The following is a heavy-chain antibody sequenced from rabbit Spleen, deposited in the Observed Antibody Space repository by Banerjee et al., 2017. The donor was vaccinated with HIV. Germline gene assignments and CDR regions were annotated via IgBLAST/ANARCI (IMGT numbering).Heavy chain of an antibody. Sequence: QSLEESGGDLVKPGASLTLTCTASGFSFSSNFYSCWVRQPPGKGLEWIACVGSGGFTYYANWAKGRFTISKTSSTTGTLQMTSLTAADTATYFCARDAGTYDYIDVYFSLWGPGDPGHRL. CDR2: VGSGGFT. J-gene: IGHJ4*01. V-gene: IGHV1S40*01. D-gene: IGHD6-1*01. CDR3: ARDAGTYDYIDVYFSL. CDR1: GFSFSSNFY.